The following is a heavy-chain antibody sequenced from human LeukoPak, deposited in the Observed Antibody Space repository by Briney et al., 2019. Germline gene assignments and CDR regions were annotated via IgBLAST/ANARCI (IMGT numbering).Heavy chain of an antibody. J-gene: IGHJ4*02. D-gene: IGHD5-12*01. V-gene: IGHV4-59*08. Sequence: SETLSLTCTVSGGSISSYYWSWIRQPPGKGLEWVGYIYYSGSTNYNPSHKRRVPITVDTSKTQLSLKLSSVTPADAAAYYCARLSRGYSGYDPYRADYWGQGTLVTVSS. CDR3: ARLSRGYSGYDPYRADY. CDR1: GGSISSYY. CDR2: IYYSGST.